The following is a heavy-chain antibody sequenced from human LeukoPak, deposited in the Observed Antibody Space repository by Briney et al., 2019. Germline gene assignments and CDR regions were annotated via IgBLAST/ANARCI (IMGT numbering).Heavy chain of an antibody. CDR2: IYHSGST. D-gene: IGHD3-22*01. CDR3: ATAPSGYYPTGFDY. J-gene: IGHJ4*02. V-gene: IGHV4-38-2*02. CDR1: GYSISSGYY. Sequence: SGTLSLTCTVSGYSISSGYYWGCIRQPPGKGLEWIVRIYHSGSTYYNPSLKSRVTISVATSKNQFSLKLSSVTAADTAVFYGATAPSGYYPTGFDYWGEGSLLTVSS.